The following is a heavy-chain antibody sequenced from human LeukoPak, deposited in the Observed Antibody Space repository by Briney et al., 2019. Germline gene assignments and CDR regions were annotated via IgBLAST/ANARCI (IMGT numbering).Heavy chain of an antibody. D-gene: IGHD4-17*01. J-gene: IGHJ6*03. CDR1: GYTFTGYY. CDR2: INPNSGNT. CDR3: ARATVTTVYYYYYMDV. V-gene: IGHV1-8*02. Sequence: ASVKVSCKASGYTFTGYYMHWVRQAPGQGLEWMGWINPNSGNTGYAQKFQGRVTMTRNTSISTAYMELSSLRSEDTAVYYCARATVTTVYYYYYMDVWGKGTTVTVSS.